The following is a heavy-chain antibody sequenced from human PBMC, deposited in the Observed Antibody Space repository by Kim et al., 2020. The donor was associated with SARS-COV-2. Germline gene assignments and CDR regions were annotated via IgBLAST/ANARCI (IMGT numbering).Heavy chain of an antibody. CDR3: ARGGDSSSRYNYFDY. J-gene: IGHJ4*02. D-gene: IGHD6-13*01. V-gene: IGHV1-8*01. Sequence: QRFQGRVTMTRNTSISTAYMELTSLRSEDTAVYYCARGGDSSSRYNYFDYWGQGTLVTVSS.